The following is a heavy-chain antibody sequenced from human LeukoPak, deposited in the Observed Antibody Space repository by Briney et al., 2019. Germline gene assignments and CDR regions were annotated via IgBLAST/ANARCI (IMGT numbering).Heavy chain of an antibody. CDR2: IIPIFGTT. Sequence: GASVKVSCKASGYTFTSYGIGWVRQAPGQGLEWMGGIIPIFGTTNYAQKFQGRVTITADESTSTAYMELSSLRSEDTAVYYCARNCGSTSCYAAGDAFDIWGQGTMVTVSS. D-gene: IGHD2-2*01. J-gene: IGHJ3*02. CDR3: ARNCGSTSCYAAGDAFDI. V-gene: IGHV1-69*13. CDR1: GYTFTSYG.